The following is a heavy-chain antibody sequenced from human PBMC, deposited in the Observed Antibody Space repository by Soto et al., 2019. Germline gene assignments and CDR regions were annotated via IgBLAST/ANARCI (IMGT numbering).Heavy chain of an antibody. V-gene: IGHV3-7*01. J-gene: IGHJ4*02. CDR2: IKQDGSEK. CDR1: GFTFSSYW. CDR3: ARGSGLYGDPIDY. D-gene: IGHD4-17*01. Sequence: GGALRLSCSASGFTFSSYWMSWVRPAPGKGLEWVANIKQDGSEKYYVDSVKGRFTISRDNAKNSLYLQMNSLRAEDTAVYYCARGSGLYGDPIDYWGQGTLVTVSS.